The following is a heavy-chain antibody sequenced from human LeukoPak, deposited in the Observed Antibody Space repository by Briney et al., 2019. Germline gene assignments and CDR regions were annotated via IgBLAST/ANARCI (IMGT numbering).Heavy chain of an antibody. Sequence: ATVKVSCKASGYTFTSYAMHWVRQAPGQRLEWMGWMSPNSDNTGYAQKFQGRVTFTRDTSISTAYMELRSLTSEDTAVYYCARDYGGSSGWFDPWGQGTLVTVSS. CDR3: ARDYGGSSGWFDP. CDR2: MSPNSDNT. D-gene: IGHD4-23*01. V-gene: IGHV1-8*01. CDR1: GYTFTSYA. J-gene: IGHJ5*02.